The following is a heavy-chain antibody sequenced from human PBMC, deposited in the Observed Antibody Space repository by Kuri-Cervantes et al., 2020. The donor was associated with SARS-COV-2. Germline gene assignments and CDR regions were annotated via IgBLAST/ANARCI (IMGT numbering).Heavy chain of an antibody. J-gene: IGHJ2*01. Sequence: GESLKISCAASGFTFDDYGMSWVHQAPGKGLEWVSGINWNGGSTGYADSVKGRFTISRDNAKNSLYLQMNSLRAEDMALYYCAKDMGGDFWAWYFDLWGRGTLVTVSS. V-gene: IGHV3-20*04. CDR1: GFTFDDYG. D-gene: IGHD3-3*01. CDR3: AKDMGGDFWAWYFDL. CDR2: INWNGGST.